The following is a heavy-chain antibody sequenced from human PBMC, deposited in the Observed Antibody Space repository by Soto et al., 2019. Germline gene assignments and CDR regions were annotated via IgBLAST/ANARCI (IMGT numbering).Heavy chain of an antibody. Sequence: GGSLRLSCAASGFSVSDYYMSWIRQPPGKGLEWVSYISGSGRSIYYTDSVKGRFTISKDNAKNSLFLQMDSLRAEDTAVYYCARQLGVNDFWTGYCHCYMDVWGKGTTVTVSS. V-gene: IGHV3-11*01. CDR2: ISGSGRSI. CDR3: ARQLGVNDFWTGYCHCYMDV. CDR1: GFSVSDYY. J-gene: IGHJ6*03. D-gene: IGHD3-3*01.